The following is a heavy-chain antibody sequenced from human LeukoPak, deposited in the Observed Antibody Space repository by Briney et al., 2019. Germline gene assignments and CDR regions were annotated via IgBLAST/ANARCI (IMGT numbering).Heavy chain of an antibody. CDR3: ASEGGYCSSTSCYSGY. J-gene: IGHJ4*02. CDR2: VDPEDGET. Sequence: ASVKVSCKVSGYTFTDYYMHWVQQAPGKGLEWMRLVDPEDGETIYAEKFQGRVTITADTSTDTAYMELSSLRSEDTAVYYCASEGGYCSSTSCYSGYWGQGTLVTVSS. CDR1: GYTFTDYY. D-gene: IGHD2-2*02. V-gene: IGHV1-69-2*01.